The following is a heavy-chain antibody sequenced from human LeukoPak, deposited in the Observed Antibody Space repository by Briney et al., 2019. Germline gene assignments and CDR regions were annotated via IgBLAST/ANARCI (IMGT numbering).Heavy chain of an antibody. CDR2: ISSSGSTI. CDR1: GFTFSDYY. Sequence: KPGGSLRLSCAASGFTFSDYYMSWIRQAPGKGLEWVSYISSSGSTIYYADSVKGRFTISRDNAKNSLYLQMNSLRAEDTAVYYCARVSSGGRIFGVANNWFDPWGQGTLVTVSS. V-gene: IGHV3-11*01. CDR3: ARVSSGGRIFGVANNWFDP. D-gene: IGHD3-3*01. J-gene: IGHJ5*02.